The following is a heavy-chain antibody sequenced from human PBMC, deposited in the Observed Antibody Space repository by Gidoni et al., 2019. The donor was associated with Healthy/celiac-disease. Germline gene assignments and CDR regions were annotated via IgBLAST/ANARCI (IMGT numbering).Heavy chain of an antibody. CDR3: ARDPRYCTNGVCYTGDAFDI. Sequence: EVQLVESGGGLVKPGGSLRLSCAASGFTFSSYSMNWVRQAPGKGLEWVSSISSSSSYIYYADSVKGRFTISRDNAKNSLYLQMNSLRAEDTAVYYCARDPRYCTNGVCYTGDAFDIWGQGTMVTVSS. J-gene: IGHJ3*02. CDR2: ISSSSSYI. D-gene: IGHD2-8*01. V-gene: IGHV3-21*01. CDR1: GFTFSSYS.